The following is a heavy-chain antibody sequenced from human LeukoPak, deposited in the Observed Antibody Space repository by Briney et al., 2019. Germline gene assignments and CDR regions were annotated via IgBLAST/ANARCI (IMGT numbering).Heavy chain of an antibody. V-gene: IGHV4-59*08. CDR1: GGSISNYY. CDR2: IYYSGST. Sequence: SETLSLTCSVSGGSISNYYWSWIRQPPGKGLEWIGYIYYSGSTNYNPSLKSRVTISVDTSKNQLSLKLSSVTAADTAVYYCARSTKYNNYYFDYWGRGTLVTVSS. J-gene: IGHJ4*02. D-gene: IGHD4-11*01. CDR3: ARSTKYNNYYFDY.